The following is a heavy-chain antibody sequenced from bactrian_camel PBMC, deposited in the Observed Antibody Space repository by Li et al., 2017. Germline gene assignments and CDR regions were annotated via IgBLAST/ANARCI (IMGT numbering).Heavy chain of an antibody. Sequence: VQLVESGGGLVQPGGSLKLSCAVSGFPFRRATISWIRQRPGKELEWVSTIRGNTDTTRYADSVEGRFTTFRGSTKDALYLQLNDLRIEDTAMYYCTTNIVVMTPRGQGTQVTVS. CDR1: GFPFRRAT. V-gene: IGHV3S42*01. D-gene: IGHD1*01. CDR3: TTNIVVMTP. J-gene: IGHJ4*01. CDR2: IRGNTDTT.